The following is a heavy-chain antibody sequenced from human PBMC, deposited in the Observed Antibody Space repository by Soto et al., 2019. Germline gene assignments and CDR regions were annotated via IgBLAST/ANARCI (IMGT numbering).Heavy chain of an antibody. J-gene: IGHJ4*02. D-gene: IGHD3-16*01. CDR1: GYIFTKYY. V-gene: IGHV1-18*01. Sequence: QVQLVQSGDEVREPGASVKVSCKASGYIFTKYYIAWVRQAPGQGLEWMGMINGYNGKANYGQDFRGRVIMTTDTSTTTAYMDLRSLTSDDTVVYYCARWDGFFGAGGVDWGQGTLVTVSS. CDR2: INGYNGKA. CDR3: ARWDGFFGAGGVD.